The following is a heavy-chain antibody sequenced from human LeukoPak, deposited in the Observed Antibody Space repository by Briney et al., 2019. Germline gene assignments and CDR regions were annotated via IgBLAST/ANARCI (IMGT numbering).Heavy chain of an antibody. CDR1: GGSISSGGYY. D-gene: IGHD2-15*01. J-gene: IGHJ4*02. CDR2: IYYSGST. V-gene: IGHV4-31*03. CDR3: ARAAYCSGGSCLDY. Sequence: SETQSLTCTVPGGSISSGGYYWRWIRQHPGKGLEWIGYIYYSGSTYYNPSLESRVTISVDTSKNQFSLKLSSVTAADTAVYYCARAAYCSGGSCLDYWGQGTLVTVSS.